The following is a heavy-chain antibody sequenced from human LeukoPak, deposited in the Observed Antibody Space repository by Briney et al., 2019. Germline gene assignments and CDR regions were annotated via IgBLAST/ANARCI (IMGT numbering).Heavy chain of an antibody. Sequence: KPSETLSLTCSVSGGSISSYYWSWIRQPPGKGLEWIGYIYYSGSTNYNPPLRSRVTISVDTSKNQFSLKLSSVTAADTAVYYCARPHSSGWYGAFDYWGQGTLVTVSS. CDR3: ARPHSSGWYGAFDY. V-gene: IGHV4-59*08. CDR1: GGSISSYY. D-gene: IGHD6-19*01. CDR2: IYYSGST. J-gene: IGHJ4*02.